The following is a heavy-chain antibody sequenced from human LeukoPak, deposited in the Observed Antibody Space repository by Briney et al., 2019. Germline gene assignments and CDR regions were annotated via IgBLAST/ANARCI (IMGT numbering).Heavy chain of an antibody. D-gene: IGHD4-17*01. J-gene: IGHJ4*02. CDR2: IYTSGST. CDR3: AGRGDDYGDYVDY. Sequence: PSQTLSLTCTVSGGSISSGSCYWSWIRQPAGKGLEWIGRIYTSGSTNYNPSLKSRVTISVDTSKNQFSLKLSSVTAADTAVYYCAGRGDDYGDYVDYWGQGTLVTVSS. CDR1: GGSISSGSCY. V-gene: IGHV4-61*02.